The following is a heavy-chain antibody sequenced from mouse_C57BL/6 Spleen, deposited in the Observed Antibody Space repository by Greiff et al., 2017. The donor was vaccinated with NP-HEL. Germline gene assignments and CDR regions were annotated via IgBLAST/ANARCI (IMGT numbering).Heavy chain of an antibody. Sequence: VQLQQSGAELVKPGASVKLSCKASGYTFTEYTIHWVKQRSGQGLEWIGWFYPGSGSIKYNENFKDKVTLTADKSSSTVYRELSRLTSEDSAVYFGARHEDICYYQGIYAMDYWGQGTSVTVSS. CDR2: FYPGSGSI. J-gene: IGHJ4*01. CDR3: ARHEDICYYQGIYAMDY. CDR1: GYTFTEYT. V-gene: IGHV1-62-2*01. D-gene: IGHD1-1*01.